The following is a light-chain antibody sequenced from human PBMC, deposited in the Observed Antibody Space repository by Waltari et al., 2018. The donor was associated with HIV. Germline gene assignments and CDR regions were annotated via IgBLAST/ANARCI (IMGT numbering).Light chain of an antibody. V-gene: IGLV1-47*01. Sequence: QTVLTQPPSASETPGRPITISCSGSSSHTGSHYGYWYVQLPHTAPKLLIYRNNQRPSGVPGRFSGSKSGTSASLAISDLQSDDDADYYCASWDDSLSAWLFGGGTKLTVL. CDR1: SSHTGSHY. J-gene: IGLJ3*02. CDR3: ASWDDSLSAWL. CDR2: RNN.